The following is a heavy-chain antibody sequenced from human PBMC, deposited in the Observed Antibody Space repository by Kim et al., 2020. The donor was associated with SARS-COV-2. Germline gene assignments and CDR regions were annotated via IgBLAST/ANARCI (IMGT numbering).Heavy chain of an antibody. J-gene: IGHJ6*02. V-gene: IGHV3-48*04. CDR1: GFTFSSYS. CDR3: ARDKGWFGVNYYYYYGMDV. CDR2: ISSSSSTI. Sequence: GGSLRLSCAASGFTFSSYSMNWVRQAPGKGLEWVSYISSSSSTIYYADSVKGRFTISRDNAKNSLYLQMNSLRAEDTAVYYCARDKGWFGVNYYYYYGMDVWGQGTTVTVSS. D-gene: IGHD3-10*01.